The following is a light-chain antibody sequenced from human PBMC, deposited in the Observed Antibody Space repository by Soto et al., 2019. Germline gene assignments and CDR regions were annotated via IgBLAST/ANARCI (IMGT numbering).Light chain of an antibody. V-gene: IGLV2-14*01. CDR1: SSDVGGYNY. CDR3: ISYTSSSTLVV. J-gene: IGLJ2*01. CDR2: EVS. Sequence: QSVLTQPASVSGSPGQSITISCTGTSSDVGGYNYVSWYQQHPGKAPKLMIYEVSNRLSGVSNRFSGSKSGNTASLTISGLQAEDEADYYCISYTSSSTLVVFGGGTQLTVL.